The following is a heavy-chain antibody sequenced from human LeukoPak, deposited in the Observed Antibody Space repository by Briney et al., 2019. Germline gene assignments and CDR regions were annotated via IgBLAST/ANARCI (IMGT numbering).Heavy chain of an antibody. V-gene: IGHV3-15*01. Sequence: GGSLRLSCAASGFTFRTTWMSWVRQAPGKGLEWIGRIKSKVTGGTTDYAAPVKGRFTISRDDSKNTLYLQMNSLKVEDTAVYYCTSTFHSDSVFNRWGQGSLVIVSS. CDR2: IKSKVTGGTT. CDR1: GFTFRTTW. D-gene: IGHD3-22*01. J-gene: IGHJ1*01. CDR3: TSTFHSDSVFNR.